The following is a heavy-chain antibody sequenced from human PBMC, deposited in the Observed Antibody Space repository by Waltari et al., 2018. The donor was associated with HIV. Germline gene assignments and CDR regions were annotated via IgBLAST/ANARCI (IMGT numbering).Heavy chain of an antibody. D-gene: IGHD2-2*01. V-gene: IGHV1-2*02. CDR2: INPKSGGT. Sequence: QVELVQSGAEVKKPGASVKVSCKASGYTFTDNYIHWVRQAPGHGLEWMGWINPKSGGTKHAQKFQGRCTMTRDTSMSTVYMEVSRLTSDDTAVYYCARGGASTTPRDYNYYGLDVWGQGTTVTVSS. CDR3: ARGGASTTPRDYNYYGLDV. J-gene: IGHJ6*02. CDR1: GYTFTDNY.